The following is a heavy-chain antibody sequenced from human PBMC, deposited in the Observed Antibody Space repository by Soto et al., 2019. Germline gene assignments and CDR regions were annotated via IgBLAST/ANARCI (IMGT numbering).Heavy chain of an antibody. Sequence: PGGSLRLSCAASGFTFSTHGMHWVRQGPGKGLEWVAVISYEGSNKYYADSVKGRFTISRGNSKNTLYLQMNSLMAEYTAVYYCGRDRNTGYDYSFYYGMDVWGQGTTVTVSS. D-gene: IGHD5-18*01. CDR1: GFTFSTHG. J-gene: IGHJ6*02. CDR3: GRDRNTGYDYSFYYGMDV. V-gene: IGHV3-30-3*01. CDR2: ISYEGSNK.